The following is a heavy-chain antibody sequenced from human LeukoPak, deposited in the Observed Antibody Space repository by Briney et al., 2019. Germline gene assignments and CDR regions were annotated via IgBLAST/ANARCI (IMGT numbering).Heavy chain of an antibody. V-gene: IGHV3-72*01. J-gene: IGHJ4*02. CDR1: GFTFSDHY. CDR2: TRNKANSYTT. Sequence: GGSLRLSCAASGFTFSDHYMDWVRQAPGKGLEWVGRTRNKANSYTTEYAASVKGRFTISRDDSKNSLYLQMNSLKTEDTAVYYCARGYSGYDWDYWGQGTLVIVSS. CDR3: ARGYSGYDWDY. D-gene: IGHD5-12*01.